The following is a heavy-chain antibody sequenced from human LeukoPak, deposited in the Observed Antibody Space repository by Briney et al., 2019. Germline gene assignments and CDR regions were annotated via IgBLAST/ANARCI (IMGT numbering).Heavy chain of an antibody. V-gene: IGHV3-74*01. CDR1: GLTFSTYW. D-gene: IGHD3-22*01. Sequence: PGGSLRLSCAASGLTFSTYWMHWVRQAPGKGLVWVSSINSDGSSTSYADSVRGRFTISRDNAKNTLYLQMNSLRAEDTAVFYCARAEYYYDSSGYYPRYYNYYYMDVWGKGTTVTVSS. CDR3: ARAEYYYDSSGYYPRYYNYYYMDV. J-gene: IGHJ6*03. CDR2: INSDGSST.